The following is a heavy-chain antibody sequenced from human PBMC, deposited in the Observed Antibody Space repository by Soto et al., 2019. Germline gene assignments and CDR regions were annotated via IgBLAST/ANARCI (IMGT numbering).Heavy chain of an antibody. CDR3: ARADYEILTGSYAMDV. J-gene: IGHJ6*02. Sequence: KTSETLSLACTVSGDSLGNYYWFWIRQPVGKGLEWIGRVSSSGNTNANPTLNSRATMSIDTSKNQFSLGLRSVTAADTAVYYCARADYEILTGSYAMDVWGQGTTVTVSS. CDR1: GDSLGNYY. V-gene: IGHV4-4*07. D-gene: IGHD3-9*01. CDR2: VSSSGNT.